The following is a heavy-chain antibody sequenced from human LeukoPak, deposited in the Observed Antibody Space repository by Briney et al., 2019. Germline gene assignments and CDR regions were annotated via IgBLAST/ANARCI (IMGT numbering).Heavy chain of an antibody. CDR3: AKRSSTSCYGHFDY. Sequence: GGSLRLSCAASGFTSSDYYMSWIRQAPGKGLEWVSYISGSSTYTNYADSVKGRFTISRDNAKNSLYLQMNSLRVEDTAVYYCAKRSSTSCYGHFDYWGQGTLVTVSS. D-gene: IGHD2-2*01. CDR1: GFTSSDYY. V-gene: IGHV3-11*03. J-gene: IGHJ4*02. CDR2: ISGSSTYT.